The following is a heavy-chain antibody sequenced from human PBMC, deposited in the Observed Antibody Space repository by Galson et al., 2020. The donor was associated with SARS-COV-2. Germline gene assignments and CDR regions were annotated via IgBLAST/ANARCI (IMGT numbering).Heavy chain of an antibody. CDR3: ARAPGYGDYIAY. D-gene: IGHD4-17*01. V-gene: IGHV4-30-2*01. J-gene: IGHJ4*02. Sequence: SETLSLTCAVSGGSISSGGSSWTWVRQPPGKGLEWVGYISHSRNTYYNPSLKSRVTISVDRSKNRFSLELTFVTAADTAVYYCARAPGYGDYIAYWGQETLVTVSS. CDR1: GGSISSGGSS. CDR2: ISHSRNT.